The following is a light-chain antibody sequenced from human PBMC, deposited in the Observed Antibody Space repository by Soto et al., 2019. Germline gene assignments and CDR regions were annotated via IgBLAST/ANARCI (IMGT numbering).Light chain of an antibody. CDR2: DVN. CDR3: NSYASTTTLV. Sequence: QSALTQPASVSGSPGQSITISCTGSSSDIGGYNFVSWYQQYPGKAPKLIIYDVNNRPSGVSNRFSGSKSGNTASLTISGLQAEDEADYYCNSYASTTTLVFGAGTKLTVL. V-gene: IGLV2-14*03. J-gene: IGLJ1*01. CDR1: SSDIGGYNF.